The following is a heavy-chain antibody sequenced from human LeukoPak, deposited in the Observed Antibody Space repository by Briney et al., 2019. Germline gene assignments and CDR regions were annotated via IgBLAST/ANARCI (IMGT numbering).Heavy chain of an antibody. Sequence: GGSLRLSCVASGFTFSSSWMSWVRQAPGKGLEWVANIKQDGSEKSYVESVRGRFTISRDNAKNSLYLQLNSLRAEDTALYYCARDNPPDYWGQGTPVTVSS. CDR1: GFTFSSSW. CDR2: IKQDGSEK. V-gene: IGHV3-7*03. CDR3: ARDNPPDY. J-gene: IGHJ4*02.